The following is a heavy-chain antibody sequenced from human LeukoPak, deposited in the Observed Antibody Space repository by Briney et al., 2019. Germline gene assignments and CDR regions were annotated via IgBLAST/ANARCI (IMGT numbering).Heavy chain of an antibody. Sequence: GGSLRLSCAASGFTFSSFAMSWVRQAPGKGLEWVSAISSSASSRPYADSVKGRFTISRDNSKNTLYLEMNSLRAEDTAVYYCAKDMLVTTLDYWGQGTLVTVSS. CDR1: GFTFSSFA. CDR3: AKDMLVTTLDY. CDR2: ISSSASSR. D-gene: IGHD4-17*01. J-gene: IGHJ4*02. V-gene: IGHV3-23*01.